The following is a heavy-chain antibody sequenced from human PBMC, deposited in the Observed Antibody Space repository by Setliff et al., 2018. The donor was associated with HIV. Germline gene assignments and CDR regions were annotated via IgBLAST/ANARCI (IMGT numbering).Heavy chain of an antibody. V-gene: IGHV3-23*01. CDR1: GFTFSNYA. J-gene: IGHJ3*02. CDR2: ISVGGGHA. CDR3: AKDPSITMTIVIITPSFDI. Sequence: PGGSLRLSCAASGFTFSNYAMSWVRQAPGKGLEWVSAISVGGGHAYYADSVEGRFTISRDNSKNTLYLQMNSLRAEDTAVYYCAKDPSITMTIVIITPSFDIWGQGTMVTVSS. D-gene: IGHD3-22*01.